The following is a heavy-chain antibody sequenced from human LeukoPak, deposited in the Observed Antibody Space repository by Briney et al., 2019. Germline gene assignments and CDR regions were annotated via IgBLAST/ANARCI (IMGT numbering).Heavy chain of an antibody. D-gene: IGHD3-10*01. J-gene: IGHJ3*02. Sequence: GGSLRLSCAASSFTFSSYGMHWVRQAPGKGLEWVAVISYDGNNKYYADSVKGRFTISRDNSKNTLYLQMNSLRAEDTAVYYCAKDLVRGVIVDAFDIWGQGTMVTVSS. CDR2: ISYDGNNK. V-gene: IGHV3-30*18. CDR1: SFTFSSYG. CDR3: AKDLVRGVIVDAFDI.